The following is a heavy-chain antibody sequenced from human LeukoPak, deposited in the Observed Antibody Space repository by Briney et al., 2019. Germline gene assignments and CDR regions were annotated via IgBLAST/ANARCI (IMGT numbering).Heavy chain of an antibody. J-gene: IGHJ4*02. CDR1: GFTFDDYA. CDR2: ISWNSGSI. Sequence: GGSLRLSCAASGFTFDDYAMHWARQAPGKGLEWVSGISWNSGSIGYADSVKGRFTISRDNAKNSLYLQMNSLRAEDTALYYCAKGKSSTSCPDYWGQGTLVTVSS. D-gene: IGHD2-2*01. V-gene: IGHV3-9*01. CDR3: AKGKSSTSCPDY.